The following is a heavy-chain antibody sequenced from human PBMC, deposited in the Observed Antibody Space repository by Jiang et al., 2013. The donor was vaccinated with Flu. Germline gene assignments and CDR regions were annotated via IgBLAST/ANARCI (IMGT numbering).Heavy chain of an antibody. CDR2: INPSGGST. V-gene: IGHV1-46*01. Sequence: GAEVKKPGASVKVSCKASGYTFTSYYMHWVRQAPGQGLEWMGIINPSGGSTSYAQKFQGRVTMTRDTSTSTVYMELSSLRSEDTAVYYCAGSGGANDAFDIWGQGTMVTVSS. J-gene: IGHJ3*02. D-gene: IGHD3-10*01. CDR1: GYTFTSYY. CDR3: AGSGGANDAFDI.